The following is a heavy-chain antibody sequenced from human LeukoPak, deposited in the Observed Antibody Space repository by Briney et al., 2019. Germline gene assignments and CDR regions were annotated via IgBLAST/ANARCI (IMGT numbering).Heavy chain of an antibody. D-gene: IGHD1-26*01. CDR2: INPNSGGT. Sequence: ASVTVSCKASGYTFTGYYMHWVRQAPGQGPEWLGWINPNSGGTNYAQTSQGRVTMTRDTSISTVYMELSRLRSDDTAVYYCAGDSDSPQYHYGMDVWGQGTTVTVSS. CDR1: GYTFTGYY. CDR3: AGDSDSPQYHYGMDV. J-gene: IGHJ6*02. V-gene: IGHV1-2*02.